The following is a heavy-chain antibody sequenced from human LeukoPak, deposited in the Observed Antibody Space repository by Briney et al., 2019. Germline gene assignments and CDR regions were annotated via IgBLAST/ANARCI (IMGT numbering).Heavy chain of an antibody. V-gene: IGHV4-39*07. CDR2: IYYSGST. J-gene: IGHJ5*02. D-gene: IGHD3-3*01. Sequence: SETLSLTCTVSGGSISSSSYYWGWIRQPPGKGLEWIGSIYYSGSTYYNPSLKSRVTISVDTSKNQFSLKLSSVTAADTAVYYCARTGVLEWLLSYWFDPWGQGTLVTVSS. CDR3: ARTGVLEWLLSYWFDP. CDR1: GGSISSSSYY.